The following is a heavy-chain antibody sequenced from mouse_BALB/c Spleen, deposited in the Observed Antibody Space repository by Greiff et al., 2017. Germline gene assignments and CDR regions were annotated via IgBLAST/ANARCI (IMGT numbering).Heavy chain of an antibody. D-gene: IGHD1-1*01. CDR1: GYSFTGYY. Sequence: LVKTGASVKISCKASGYSFTGYYMHWVKQSHGKSLEWIGYISCYNGATSYNQKFKGKATFTVDTSSSTAYMQFNSLTSEDSAVDYCARSTGSSTGFAYWGQGTLVTVSA. CDR2: ISCYNGAT. J-gene: IGHJ3*01. V-gene: IGHV1S34*01. CDR3: ARSTGSSTGFAY.